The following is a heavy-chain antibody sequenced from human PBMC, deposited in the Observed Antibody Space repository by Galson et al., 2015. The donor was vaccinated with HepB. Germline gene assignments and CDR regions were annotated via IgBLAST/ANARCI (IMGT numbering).Heavy chain of an antibody. V-gene: IGHV5-51*01. D-gene: IGHD6-13*01. CDR3: ARHEASSRWSYFDY. CDR2: IYPPNSDT. Sequence: QSGAEVKKPGESLKISCKGSGYSFTTYWIGWVRQMPGKGLEWMGIIYPPNSDTKYSPSFQGQVTISADKSINTAYLQWSSLKASDTAMYYCARHEASSRWSYFDYWGQGTLVTVSS. J-gene: IGHJ4*02. CDR1: GYSFTTYW.